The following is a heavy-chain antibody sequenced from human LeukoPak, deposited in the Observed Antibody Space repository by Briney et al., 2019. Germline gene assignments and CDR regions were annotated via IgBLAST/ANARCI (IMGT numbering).Heavy chain of an antibody. V-gene: IGHV3-11*04. CDR3: ARNTGYSYGYFDY. CDR1: GFSFSNSY. Sequence: PGGSLRLSCVVSGFSFSNSYMTWIRQTPGKGLESLAYISGSGSDIYYADSVKGRFTISRDTAENSLSLQMNSLRAEDTAVYYCARNTGYSYGYFDYWGQGTLVTVSS. D-gene: IGHD5-18*01. J-gene: IGHJ4*02. CDR2: ISGSGSDI.